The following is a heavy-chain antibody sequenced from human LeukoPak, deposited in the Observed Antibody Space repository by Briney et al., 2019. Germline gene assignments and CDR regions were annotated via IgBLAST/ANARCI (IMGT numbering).Heavy chain of an antibody. Sequence: GGSLRLSCAASGFTFSSYSMNWVRQAPGKGLEGVSCISSSSSYIYYADSMKGRFTISRDNAKNSLYLQMNSLRAEDTAVYYCARVASYDILTGPTDYWGQGTLVTVSS. D-gene: IGHD3-9*01. CDR2: ISSSSSYI. CDR3: ARVASYDILTGPTDY. V-gene: IGHV3-21*01. J-gene: IGHJ4*02. CDR1: GFTFSSYS.